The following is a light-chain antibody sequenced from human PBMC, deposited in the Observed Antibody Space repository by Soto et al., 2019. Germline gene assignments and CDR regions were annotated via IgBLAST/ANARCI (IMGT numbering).Light chain of an antibody. Sequence: IQMTQSPSSLSASVGDRVTITCQASQDIRYYLNWYQHKTGKAPKLLISDASNLEAGVPSRFSGSGSGTDFTLTINSLQPEDIGTYYCQQYDGLPSTFGQGTKLEIE. CDR3: QQYDGLPST. CDR2: DAS. J-gene: IGKJ2*01. V-gene: IGKV1-33*01. CDR1: QDIRYY.